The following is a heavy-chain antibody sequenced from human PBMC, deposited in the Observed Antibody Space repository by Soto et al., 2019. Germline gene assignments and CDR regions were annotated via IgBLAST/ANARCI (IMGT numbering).Heavy chain of an antibody. J-gene: IGHJ5*02. Sequence: GESLKISCEGSGYTFSKYWIGWVRQMPGKGLEWMGIIYPGDSETKYSPSFQGQVTISADRSISIAYLQWSSLKASDSAMYYCARQAKTTYGGNYFDPWGQGTPVTVSS. CDR2: IYPGDSET. V-gene: IGHV5-51*01. CDR1: GYTFSKYW. CDR3: ARQAKTTYGGNYFDP. D-gene: IGHD4-17*01.